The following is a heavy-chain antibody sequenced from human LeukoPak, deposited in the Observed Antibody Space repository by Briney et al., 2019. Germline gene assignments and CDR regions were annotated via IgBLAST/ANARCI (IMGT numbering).Heavy chain of an antibody. D-gene: IGHD2-2*01. CDR1: GFTFSNFA. J-gene: IGHJ4*02. V-gene: IGHV3-23*01. CDR3: TGAYCSSTSCYDNYFDY. CDR2: VTGDSGTT. Sequence: GGSLRLSCVASGFTFSNFAMNWVRQAPGKGLEWVSVVTGDSGTTHYADSVKGRFTISRGNSKNTVYLQMNSLRVEDTAVYYCTGAYCSSTSCYDNYFDYRGQGALVTVSS.